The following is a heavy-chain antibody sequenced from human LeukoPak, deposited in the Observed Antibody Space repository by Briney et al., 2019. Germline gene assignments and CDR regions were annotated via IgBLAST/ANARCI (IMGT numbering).Heavy chain of an antibody. CDR3: ARVIAVAGYNWFDP. Sequence: NPSETLSLTCTVSGGSISSYYWSWIRQPPGKGLEWIGYIYYSGSTNYNPPLKSRVTISVDTSKNQFSLKLSSVTAADTAVYYCARVIAVAGYNWFDPWGQGTLVTVSS. CDR2: IYYSGST. CDR1: GGSISSYY. V-gene: IGHV4-59*01. D-gene: IGHD6-19*01. J-gene: IGHJ5*02.